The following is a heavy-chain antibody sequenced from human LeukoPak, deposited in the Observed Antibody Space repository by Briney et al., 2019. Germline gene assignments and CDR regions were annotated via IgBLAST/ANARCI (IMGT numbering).Heavy chain of an antibody. CDR3: AIDATVAAAGFDY. CDR1: GGTFSSYA. D-gene: IGHD6-13*01. V-gene: IGHV1-69*05. J-gene: IGHJ4*02. Sequence: VASVKVSCKASGGTFSSYAISWVRQAPGQGLEWMGGIIPIFGTANYAQKFQGRVTITTDESTSTAYMELSSLRSEDTAVYYCAIDATVAAAGFDYWGQGTLVTVSS. CDR2: IIPIFGTA.